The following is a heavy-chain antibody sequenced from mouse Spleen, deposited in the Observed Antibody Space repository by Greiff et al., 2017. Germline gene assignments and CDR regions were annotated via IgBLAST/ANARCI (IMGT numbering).Heavy chain of an antibody. D-gene: IGHD3-2*02. CDR2: INPGSGGT. CDR3: AREKTAQATYYYAMDY. V-gene: IGHV1-54*01. J-gene: IGHJ4*01. CDR1: GYAVGYYL. Sequence: QVQLQQPGAALVRSGTSVKVSCKASGYAVGYYLLETVKQRPEHGLEWIGVINPGSGGTNDNEKFKGKATLTAYKSSSTAYMQLSSLTSEDSAVYFCAREKTAQATYYYAMDYWGQGTSVTVAS.